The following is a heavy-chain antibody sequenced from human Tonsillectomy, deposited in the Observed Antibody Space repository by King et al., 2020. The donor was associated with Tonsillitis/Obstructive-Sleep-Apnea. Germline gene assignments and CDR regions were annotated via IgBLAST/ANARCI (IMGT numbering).Heavy chain of an antibody. Sequence: VQLQQWGAGLLKPSENLSLTCAVYGGSFSDYYWSWIRQPPGEGLEWIGEINHSGSSNYNPSLKSRVTISVDTSKNQFSLKLSSVTAADTAVYYCARGVRERYSYYYLDVWGKGTTVTVSS. V-gene: IGHV4-34*01. CDR3: ARGVRERYSYYYLDV. D-gene: IGHD1-14*01. CDR2: INHSGSS. J-gene: IGHJ6*03. CDR1: GGSFSDYY.